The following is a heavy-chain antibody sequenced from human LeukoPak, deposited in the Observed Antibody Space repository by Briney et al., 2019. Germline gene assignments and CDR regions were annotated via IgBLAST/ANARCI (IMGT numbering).Heavy chain of an antibody. D-gene: IGHD1-26*01. CDR3: ARGGVAL. CDR2: INAGNGNT. J-gene: IGHJ4*02. CDR1: GYTFTNYA. Sequence: ASVKVSCKASGYTFTNYAMHWVRQAPGQRLEWMGWINAGNGNTKYSQKFQGRVTITRDTSASTDYVELSSLRSEDTAVYYCARGGVALWGQGTLVTVSS. V-gene: IGHV1-3*01.